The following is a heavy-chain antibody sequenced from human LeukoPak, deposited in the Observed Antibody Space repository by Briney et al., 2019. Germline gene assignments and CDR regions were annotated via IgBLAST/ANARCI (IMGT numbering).Heavy chain of an antibody. CDR2: VNLQGST. CDR1: GGSITNTNY. Sequence: SGTLSLTCGVSGGSITNTNYWTWVRQPPGKGLEWIGEVNLQGSTNYNPSLMGRVAIAVDTSENHISLQLTSVTAADTAVYYRAREGGPYRPLDYSGQGTLVTVSS. J-gene: IGHJ4*02. CDR3: AREGGPYRPLDY. V-gene: IGHV4-4*02.